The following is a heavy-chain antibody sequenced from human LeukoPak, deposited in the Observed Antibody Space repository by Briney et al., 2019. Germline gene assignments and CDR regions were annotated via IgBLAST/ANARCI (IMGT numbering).Heavy chain of an antibody. Sequence: SETLSLTCTVSGCSISSYYWGWIRQPPGKGLEWLVYIYTGGSTNYNPSLKSRVTISVDTSKNQFSQKLSSVSGADTAVYYCARRYGDYGYYYYIDVWGKGTRVSVSS. CDR3: ARRYGDYGYYYYIDV. J-gene: IGHJ6*03. D-gene: IGHD4-17*01. CDR1: GCSISSYY. V-gene: IGHV4-4*09. CDR2: IYTGGST.